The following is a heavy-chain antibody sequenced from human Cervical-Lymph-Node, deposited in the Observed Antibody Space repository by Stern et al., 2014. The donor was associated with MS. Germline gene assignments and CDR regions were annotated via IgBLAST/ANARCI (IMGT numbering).Heavy chain of an antibody. D-gene: IGHD6-13*01. J-gene: IGHJ4*02. V-gene: IGHV4-59*01. Sequence: QVQLQESGPGLVKPSETLSPTCTVSGGSISSYYWSWIRQPPGKGLEWIGYIYYSGSTNYNPSLKSRVTISVDTSKNQFSLKLSSVTAADTAVYYCARVVEQQLVAYFDYWGQGTLVTVSS. CDR3: ARVVEQQLVAYFDY. CDR2: IYYSGST. CDR1: GGSISSYY.